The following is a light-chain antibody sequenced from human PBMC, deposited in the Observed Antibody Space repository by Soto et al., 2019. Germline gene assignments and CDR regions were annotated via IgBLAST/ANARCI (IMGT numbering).Light chain of an antibody. Sequence: AIRMTQSPSSFSASTGDRVSITCLATQDIGTYLAWYQQIPGKAPKLLIYDASTLQTGVPSRFSGSGSGTEFTLTISSLQPDDFATYYCQHYNSYSEAFGQGTKVDIK. CDR1: QDIGTY. J-gene: IGKJ1*01. CDR2: DAS. CDR3: QHYNSYSEA. V-gene: IGKV1-8*01.